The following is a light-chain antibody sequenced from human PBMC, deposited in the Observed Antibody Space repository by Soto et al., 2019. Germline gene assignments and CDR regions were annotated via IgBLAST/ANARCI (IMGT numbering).Light chain of an antibody. V-gene: IGKV3-20*01. CDR1: QSVNNY. CDR3: QQYANLPAGVET. Sequence: EIVLTQSPDTLSLSPGERATLSCRASQSVNNYLAWFQQKPGQAPRLLIHGSSGRATGIPDRFSGSGSGTDFTLTISRLEPEDFAVYYCQQYANLPAGVETFGQGTKLEIK. CDR2: GSS. J-gene: IGKJ2*01.